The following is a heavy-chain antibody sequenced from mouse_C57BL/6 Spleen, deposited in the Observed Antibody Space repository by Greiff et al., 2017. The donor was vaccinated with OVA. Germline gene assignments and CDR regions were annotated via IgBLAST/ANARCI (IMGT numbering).Heavy chain of an antibody. CDR3: TREIITTVVKGFDY. Sequence: EVQLQQSGTVLARPGASVKMSCKTSGYTFTSYWMHWVKQRPGQGLEWIGAIYPGNSDTSYNQKFKGKAKLTAVTSASTAYLELSSLTNEDSAVYYCTREIITTVVKGFDYWGQCTTLTVSS. CDR1: GYTFTSYW. V-gene: IGHV1-5*01. J-gene: IGHJ2*01. CDR2: IYPGNSDT. D-gene: IGHD1-1*01.